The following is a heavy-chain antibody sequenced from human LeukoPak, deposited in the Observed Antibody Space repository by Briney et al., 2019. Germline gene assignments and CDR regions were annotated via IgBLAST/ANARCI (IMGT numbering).Heavy chain of an antibody. D-gene: IGHD3-16*01. CDR2: IYWNDDQ. J-gene: IGHJ4*02. CDR1: GFSLSTSGVG. V-gene: IGHV2-5*01. Sequence: SGPTLVKPTQTLTLTCTFSGFSLSTSGVGVGWIRQPPGKALEWLALIYWNDDQRYSPSLKSRLTITKDTSKNQVVLTMTNMDPVDTATYYCAHGLVGIFGLYFDYWGQGTLVTVSS. CDR3: AHGLVGIFGLYFDY.